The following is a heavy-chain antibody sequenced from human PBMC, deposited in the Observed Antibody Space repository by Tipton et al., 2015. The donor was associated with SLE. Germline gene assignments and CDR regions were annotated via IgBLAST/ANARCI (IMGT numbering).Heavy chain of an antibody. CDR2: IRYDGSNK. CDR1: GFTFSSYG. Sequence: SGFTFSSYGMHWVRQAPGKGLEWVAFIRYDGSNKYYADSVKGRFTISRDNSKNTLYLQMNSLRAEDTAVYYCAKDRLRPYYYDSSGYYDAFDIWGQGTMVTVSS. D-gene: IGHD3-22*01. J-gene: IGHJ3*02. V-gene: IGHV3-30*02. CDR3: AKDRLRPYYYDSSGYYDAFDI.